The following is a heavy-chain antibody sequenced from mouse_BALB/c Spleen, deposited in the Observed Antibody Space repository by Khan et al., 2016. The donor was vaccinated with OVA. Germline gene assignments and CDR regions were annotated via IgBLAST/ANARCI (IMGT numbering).Heavy chain of an antibody. CDR2: IYPGNSDT. V-gene: IGHV1-5*01. Sequence: VQLQQSGTVLARPGASVKMSCKASGYSFTSYLIHWVKQRPGQGLEWIGDIYPGNSDTTYNQKFKDKAKLTAGTSAHTAYMELSSLTNEDSAVYCCARGGYSSFAYWGQGTLVTVSA. D-gene: IGHD1-3*01. CDR1: GYSFTSYL. J-gene: IGHJ3*01. CDR3: ARGGYSSFAY.